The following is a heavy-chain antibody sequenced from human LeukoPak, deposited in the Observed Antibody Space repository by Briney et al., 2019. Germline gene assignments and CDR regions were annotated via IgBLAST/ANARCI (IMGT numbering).Heavy chain of an antibody. CDR1: GYTFTGYY. CDR2: INPNSGGT. Sequence: ASVKVSCKASGYTFTGYYMHWVRQAPGQGLEWMGRINPNSGGTNYAQKFQGRVTMTRDTSISTAYMELSRLRSDDTAVYYCARAKISTYYDYVWGSYRYNYFDYWGQGTLVTVSS. D-gene: IGHD3-16*02. CDR3: ARAKISTYYDYVWGSYRYNYFDY. V-gene: IGHV1-2*06. J-gene: IGHJ4*02.